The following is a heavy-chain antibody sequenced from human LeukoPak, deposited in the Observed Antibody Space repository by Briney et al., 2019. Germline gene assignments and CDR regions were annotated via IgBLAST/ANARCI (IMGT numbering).Heavy chain of an antibody. V-gene: IGHV3-23*01. Sequence: GFLRLSCTASGFTFSNYAMSWVRHAPGKGLEWVSAISGTGGSTYCADSVKGRFTISRDNSKNTLYLQMNSLRAEDTAVYYCAKLWNFGDCWGQGTLVTVSS. CDR1: GFTFSNYA. D-gene: IGHD1-7*01. CDR2: ISGTGGST. CDR3: AKLWNFGDC. J-gene: IGHJ4*02.